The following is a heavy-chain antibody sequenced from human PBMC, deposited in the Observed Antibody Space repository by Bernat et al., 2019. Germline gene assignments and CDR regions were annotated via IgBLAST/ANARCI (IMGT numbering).Heavy chain of an antibody. V-gene: IGHV3-23*04. CDR3: AKDGHATDYYYYMDV. CDR1: GFTFSSHA. Sequence: EVQLVDSGGALVQPGGSLRVSCAASGFTFSSHAMTWVRQAPGKGLEWVSTIYAYGSGTWYADSVKGRFTISRDNSKNTLYLQMNSLRVEDTAVYHCAKDGHATDYYYYMDVWGKGTTVTVSS. CDR2: IYAYGSGT. J-gene: IGHJ6*03.